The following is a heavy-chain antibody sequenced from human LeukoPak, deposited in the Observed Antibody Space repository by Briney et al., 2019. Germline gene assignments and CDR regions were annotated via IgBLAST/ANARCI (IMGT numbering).Heavy chain of an antibody. CDR3: ARDGGYSAHDH. Sequence: ASVKVSCKASDYTFTSYAFSWVRQAPGQGLEWMGWISPYSGHTKYAQIFQGRVTMTTDTSTSTASMELRSLRSDDTAVYYCARDGGYSAHDHWGQGTLVTVSS. D-gene: IGHD5-18*01. J-gene: IGHJ4*02. CDR1: DYTFTSYA. CDR2: ISPYSGHT. V-gene: IGHV1-18*01.